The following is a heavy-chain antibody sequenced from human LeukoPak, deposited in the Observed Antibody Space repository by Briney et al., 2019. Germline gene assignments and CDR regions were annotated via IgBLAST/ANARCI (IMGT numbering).Heavy chain of an antibody. Sequence: PSETLSLTCAVYGGSFSGYYWSWIRQHPGKGLEWIGYIYYSGSTYYNPSLKSRVTISIDTSKNQFSLKLSSVTAADTAVYYCARDLIAPSGFDPWGQGTLVTVSS. D-gene: IGHD2/OR15-2a*01. CDR1: GGSFSGYY. CDR2: IYYSGST. CDR3: ARDLIAPSGFDP. J-gene: IGHJ5*02. V-gene: IGHV4-31*11.